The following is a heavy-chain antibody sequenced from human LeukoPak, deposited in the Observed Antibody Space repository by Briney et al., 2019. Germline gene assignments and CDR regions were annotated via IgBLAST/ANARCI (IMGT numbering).Heavy chain of an antibody. J-gene: IGHJ5*02. CDR1: GGSISSGGYS. V-gene: IGHV4-30-2*01. CDR2: IYHSGST. CDR3: ARSYGSGSYHRFDP. Sequence: SQTLSLTCAVSGGSISSGGYSWSWIRQPPGKGLEWIGYIYHSGSTYYNPSLKSRVTISVDRSKNQFSLKLSSVTAADTAVYYCARSYGSGSYHRFDPWGQGTLVTVSS. D-gene: IGHD3-10*01.